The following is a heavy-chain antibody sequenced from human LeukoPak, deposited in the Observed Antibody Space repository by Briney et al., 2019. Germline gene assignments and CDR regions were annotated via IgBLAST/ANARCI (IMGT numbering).Heavy chain of an antibody. Sequence: SETLSLTCTVSGGSISSSSYYWGWIRQPPGKGLEWIGSIYYSGSTYYNPSLKSRVTISVDTSKNQFSLKLSSVTAADTAVYYCARGPLEALTGYSSLFDYWGQGTLVTVSS. D-gene: IGHD6-13*01. CDR3: ARGPLEALTGYSSLFDY. J-gene: IGHJ4*02. CDR2: IYYSGST. CDR1: GGSISSSSYY. V-gene: IGHV4-39*07.